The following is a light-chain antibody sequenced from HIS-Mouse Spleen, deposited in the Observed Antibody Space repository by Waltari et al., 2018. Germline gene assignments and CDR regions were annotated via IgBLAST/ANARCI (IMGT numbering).Light chain of an antibody. CDR3: CSYAGSSTL. CDR2: EGS. CDR1: SSDVGSYNF. J-gene: IGLJ2*01. V-gene: IGLV2-23*01. Sequence: QSALTQPASVSGSPGQSITISCTGTSSDVGSYNFVSWYQQHPGKAPKRMIYEGSKRPSGVSNRFSGSKSGNTASLTLSGLQAEDEADYYCCSYAGSSTLFGGGTKLTVL.